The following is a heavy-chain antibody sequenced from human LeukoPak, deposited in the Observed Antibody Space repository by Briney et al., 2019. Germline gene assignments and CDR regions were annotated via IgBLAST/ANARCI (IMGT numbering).Heavy chain of an antibody. J-gene: IGHJ4*02. D-gene: IGHD3-16*01. V-gene: IGHV3-48*03. CDR3: ARDRLSRGNFDY. CDR2: ISSGGSTI. Sequence: GGSLRLSCAASGFTFSSYEMHWIRQAPGKGLEWVSYISSGGSTIYYADSVKGRFTISRDNAKNSLYLQMNSLRAEDTAVYYCARDRLSRGNFDYWGQGTLVTVSS. CDR1: GFTFSSYE.